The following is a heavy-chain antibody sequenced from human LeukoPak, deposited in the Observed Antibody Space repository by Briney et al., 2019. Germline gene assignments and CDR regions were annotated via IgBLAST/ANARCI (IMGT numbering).Heavy chain of an antibody. CDR3: LRDIPRGASYLDH. J-gene: IGHJ5*02. D-gene: IGHD5-18*01. Sequence: GGSLRLSCEASGFTFSSYCMSWVRQPPGRGLAWVANIQQGGSDKYYVDSVKGRFTIPRHNAKNSLYLQISSLRAEDTAVYYCLRDIPRGASYLDHWGQGTLVTVSS. CDR1: GFTFSSYC. V-gene: IGHV3-7*01. CDR2: IQQGGSDK.